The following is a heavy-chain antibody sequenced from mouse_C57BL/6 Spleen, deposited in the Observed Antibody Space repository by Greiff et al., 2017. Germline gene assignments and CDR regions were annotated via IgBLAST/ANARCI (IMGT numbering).Heavy chain of an antibody. V-gene: IGHV1-7*01. CDR1: GYTFTSYW. CDR2: INPSSGYT. Sequence: VQLQQPGAELAKPGASVKLSCKASGYTFTSYWMHWVKQRPGQGLEWIGYINPSSGYTKYNQKFKNKATLTADKSSSTAYMQLSSLTYEDSAVYYCAVYYYDSGLNWYFDYWGQGTTLTVSS. D-gene: IGHD1-1*01. CDR3: AVYYYDSGLNWYFDY. J-gene: IGHJ2*01.